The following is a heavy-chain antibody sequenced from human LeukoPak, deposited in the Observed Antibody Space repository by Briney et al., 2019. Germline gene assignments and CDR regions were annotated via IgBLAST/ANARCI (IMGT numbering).Heavy chain of an antibody. CDR3: ARHAVRISYYMDV. D-gene: IGHD1-1*01. V-gene: IGHV4-34*01. Sequence: SETLSLTCAVYGVSFSGCYWSWIRQPPGKGLEWIGEINHSGSTNYNPSLKSRVTISVDTSKNQFSLKLSSVTAADTAVYYCARHAVRISYYMDVWGKGTTVTISS. CDR2: INHSGST. J-gene: IGHJ6*03. CDR1: GVSFSGCY.